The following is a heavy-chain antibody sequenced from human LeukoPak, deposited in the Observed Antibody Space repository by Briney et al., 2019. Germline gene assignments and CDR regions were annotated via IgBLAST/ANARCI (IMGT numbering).Heavy chain of an antibody. CDR2: ISGSGGST. CDR1: GFTFSTYA. V-gene: IGHV3-23*01. D-gene: IGHD3-10*01. Sequence: GGSLRLSCAASGFTFSTYAMSWVRQAPGKGLEWVSAISGSGGSTYYADSVKGRFTISRDNSKNTLYLQMNTLRAEDTAVYYCAKDGYYYGSGSYYPRYWYFDLWGRGTLVTVSS. CDR3: AKDGYYYGSGSYYPRYWYFDL. J-gene: IGHJ2*01.